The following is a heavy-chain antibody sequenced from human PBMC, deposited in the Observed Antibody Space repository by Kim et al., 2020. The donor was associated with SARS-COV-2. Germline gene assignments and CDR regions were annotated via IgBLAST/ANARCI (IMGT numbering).Heavy chain of an antibody. CDR2: IYYSGST. D-gene: IGHD2-2*03. Sequence: SETLSLTCTVSGGSISSYYWSWIRQPPGKGLEWIGYIYYSGSTNYNPSLKSRVTISVDTSKNQFSLKLSSVTAADTAVYYCARQSVDIYYYGMDVWGQGTTVTVSS. V-gene: IGHV4-59*08. CDR1: GGSISSYY. J-gene: IGHJ6*02. CDR3: ARQSVDIYYYGMDV.